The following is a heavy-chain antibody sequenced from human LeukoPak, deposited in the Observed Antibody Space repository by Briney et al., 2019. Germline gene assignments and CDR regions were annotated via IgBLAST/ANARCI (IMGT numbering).Heavy chain of an antibody. CDR3: ARDLPIYYYGMDV. D-gene: IGHD2-2*02. V-gene: IGHV3-11*06. Sequence: PGGSLRLSCAASGFTFSDYYMSWIRQAPEKGLEWVSYISSSSYTNYADSVKGRFTISRDNAKNSLYLQMNSLRAEDTAVYCCARDLPIYYYGMDVWGKGTTVTVSS. J-gene: IGHJ6*04. CDR1: GFTFSDYY. CDR2: ISSSSYT.